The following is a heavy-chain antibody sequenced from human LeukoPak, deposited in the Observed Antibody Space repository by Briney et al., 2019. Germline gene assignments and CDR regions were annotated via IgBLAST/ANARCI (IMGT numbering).Heavy chain of an antibody. CDR3: AGIYGFRFPFWFDP. J-gene: IGHJ5*02. D-gene: IGHD3-3*01. CDR1: GFTFSSYE. V-gene: IGHV3-48*03. CDR2: ISSSGSTI. Sequence: GGSLRLSCAASGFTFSSYEMNWVRQAPGKGLEWVSYISSSGSTIYYADSVKGRFTISRDNAKNSLYLQMNSLRAEDTAVYYCAGIYGFRFPFWFDPWGQGTLVTVSS.